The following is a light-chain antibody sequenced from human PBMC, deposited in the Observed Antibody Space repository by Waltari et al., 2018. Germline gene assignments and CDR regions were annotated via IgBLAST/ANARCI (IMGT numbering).Light chain of an antibody. V-gene: IGLV2-14*01. CDR1: NSDVGSYNF. CDR2: EVT. CDR3: SSYTTSRTYV. J-gene: IGLJ1*01. Sequence: QSALTQPASVSGSPGQSLTISCTGTNSDVGSYNFVSWYQQHPGEAPQLMIFEVTNRPSGVSNRFSGSKSGNTASLIISGLQGEDEADYYCSSYTTSRTYVFGTGTKVTVL.